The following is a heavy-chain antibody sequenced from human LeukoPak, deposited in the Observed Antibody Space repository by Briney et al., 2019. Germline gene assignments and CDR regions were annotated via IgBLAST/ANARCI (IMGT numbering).Heavy chain of an antibody. D-gene: IGHD2-2*02. CDR1: GYTFTNHG. CDR2: ISAYNGNT. Sequence: ASVKVSCKASGYTFTNHGISWVRQAPGQRLEWMGWISAYNGNTNYAQNLQGRVTMTTDTSTSTAYMELRSLRSDDTAVYYCARVYCSSTSCYTREDWFDPWGQGTLVTVSS. V-gene: IGHV1-18*01. CDR3: ARVYCSSTSCYTREDWFDP. J-gene: IGHJ5*02.